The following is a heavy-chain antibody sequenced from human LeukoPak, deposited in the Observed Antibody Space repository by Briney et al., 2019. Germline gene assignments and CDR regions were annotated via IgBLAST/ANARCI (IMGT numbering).Heavy chain of an antibody. J-gene: IGHJ4*02. CDR1: GFTFSNYA. CDR3: ARGSSSGCYTRSDF. V-gene: IGHV3-23*01. Sequence: GGSLRLSCAASGFTFSNYAISWVRQFPGKGLNWVSVISGSGDSTYYAKSVKGRFTISRDNSKNTLYLQMNSLTAEDTAVYYCARGSSSGCYTRSDFWGQGTLVTVSS. D-gene: IGHD2-2*02. CDR2: ISGSGDST.